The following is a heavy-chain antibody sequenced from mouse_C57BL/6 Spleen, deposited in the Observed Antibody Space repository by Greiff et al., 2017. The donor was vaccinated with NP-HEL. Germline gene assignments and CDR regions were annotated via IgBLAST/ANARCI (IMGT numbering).Heavy chain of an antibody. CDR3: TERWLLRGAMDY. CDR2: IDPETGGT. CDR1: GYTFTDYE. J-gene: IGHJ4*01. D-gene: IGHD2-3*01. V-gene: IGHV1-15*01. Sequence: QVHVKQSGAELVRPGASVTLSCKASGYTFTDYEMHWVKQTPVHGLEWIGAIDPETGGTAYNQKFKGKAILTADKSSSTAYMVLRSLTSEDSAVYYCTERWLLRGAMDYWGQGTSVTVSS.